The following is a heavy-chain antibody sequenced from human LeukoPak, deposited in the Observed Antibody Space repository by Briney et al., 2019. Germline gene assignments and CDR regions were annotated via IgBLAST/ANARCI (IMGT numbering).Heavy chain of an antibody. CDR2: IYHSGST. V-gene: IGHV4-4*02. J-gene: IGHJ4*02. Sequence: SGTLSLTCAVSGGSISSSNWWTWVRQPPGKGLEWIGEIYHSGSTNYNPSLKSRVTISLDKSNNQFSLKLSSVTAADTAVYYCARGTIVAWQLPPQYYFDYWGQGTLVTVSS. CDR3: ARGTIVAWQLPPQYYFDY. CDR1: GGSISSSNW. D-gene: IGHD2-15*01.